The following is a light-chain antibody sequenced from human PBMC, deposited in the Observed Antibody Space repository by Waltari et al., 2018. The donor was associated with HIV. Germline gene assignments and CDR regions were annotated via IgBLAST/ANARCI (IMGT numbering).Light chain of an antibody. CDR2: RND. CDR1: KSNIGNTF. CDR3: ASWDDNLGHWI. Sequence: QPKMTQAPSASKTPGQRIPMSCSGTKSNIGNTFIYWHQQFAGAPPRLGMARNDQRPAGVPDRFSGTKSGTSAFLAITGLRLDDEATYFCASWDDNLGHWIFGGGTKLTVL. V-gene: IGLV1-47*01. J-gene: IGLJ2*01.